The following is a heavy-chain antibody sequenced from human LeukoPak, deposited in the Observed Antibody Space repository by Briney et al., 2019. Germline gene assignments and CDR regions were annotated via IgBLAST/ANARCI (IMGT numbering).Heavy chain of an antibody. CDR2: ISSDGSST. V-gene: IGHV3-74*01. CDR1: GFTFSSSW. J-gene: IGHJ4*02. D-gene: IGHD1-26*01. CDR3: AREWAG. Sequence: GGSLRLSCAASGFTFSSSWMHWVRHAPGKGLVWVSRISSDGSSTSYADSVKGRFTISRDNAKNTLYLQMNSLRAEDTAVYYCAREWAGWGQGSLVTVSS.